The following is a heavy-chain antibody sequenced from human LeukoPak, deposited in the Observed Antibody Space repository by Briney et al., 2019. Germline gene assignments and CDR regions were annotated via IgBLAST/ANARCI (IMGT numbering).Heavy chain of an antibody. Sequence: SETLSLTCTVSGGSISSYYWSWIRQPPGKGLEWIGYIYYSGSTNYNPSLKSRVTISVDTSKNQFSLKLGSVTAADTAVYYCARGYHDFSGYWLSYFDYWGQGTLVTVSS. D-gene: IGHD3-22*01. J-gene: IGHJ4*02. CDR1: GGSISSYY. CDR3: ARGYHDFSGYWLSYFDY. CDR2: IYYSGST. V-gene: IGHV4-59*01.